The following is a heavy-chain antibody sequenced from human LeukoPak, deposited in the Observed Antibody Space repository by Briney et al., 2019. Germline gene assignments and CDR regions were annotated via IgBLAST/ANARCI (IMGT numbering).Heavy chain of an antibody. Sequence: PGGSLRLSCAASGFTVSSNYMSWVRQAPGKGLVWVSVIYSGGSTYYADSVKGRFTISRDNSKNTLYLQMNSLRAEDTAVYYCARDHPNCSSGSCYWKWGQGTLVTVSS. D-gene: IGHD2-15*01. V-gene: IGHV3-53*01. CDR2: IYSGGST. J-gene: IGHJ4*02. CDR3: ARDHPNCSSGSCYWK. CDR1: GFTVSSNY.